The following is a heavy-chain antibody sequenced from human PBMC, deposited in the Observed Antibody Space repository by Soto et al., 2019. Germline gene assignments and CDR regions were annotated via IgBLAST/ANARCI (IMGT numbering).Heavy chain of an antibody. CDR3: ARSPRPRSYYFFDY. CDR1: GFTFSSYW. D-gene: IGHD1-26*01. J-gene: IGHJ4*02. Sequence: GGSLRLSCAASGFTFSSYWMHWVRQAPGKRLVWVSRINSDGSSTSYADSVKGGFTISRDNAKNTLYLQMNSLRAEDTAVYYCARSPRPRSYYFFDYWGQGTLVTVSS. V-gene: IGHV3-74*01. CDR2: INSDGSST.